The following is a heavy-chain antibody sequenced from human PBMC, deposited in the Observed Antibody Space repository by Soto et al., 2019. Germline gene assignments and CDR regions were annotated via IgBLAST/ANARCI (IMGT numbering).Heavy chain of an antibody. Sequence: GASVKVSCKASGGTFSSYAISCVRQAPGQGLEWMGGIIPIFGTANYAQKFQGRVTITADESTSTAYMELSSLRSEDTAVYYCASRPLRGYSSNAFDIWGQGTMVTVS. CDR3: ASRPLRGYSSNAFDI. CDR2: IIPIFGTA. CDR1: GGTFSSYA. J-gene: IGHJ3*02. D-gene: IGHD3-22*01. V-gene: IGHV1-69*13.